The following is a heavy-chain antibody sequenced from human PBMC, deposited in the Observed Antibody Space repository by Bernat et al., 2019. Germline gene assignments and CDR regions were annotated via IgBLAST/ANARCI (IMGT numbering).Heavy chain of an antibody. CDR1: GFTFSNNA. CDR2: ISGSGGGT. CDR3: AKAGATVVTPGFY. J-gene: IGHJ4*02. Sequence: EVQLLESGGGLVQPGGSLRLSCAASGFTFSNNAISWVRQAPGKGLEWVSAISGSGGGTYYAESVKGRFTISRDSSKNTLYLQMSSLRAEDTAIYYCAKAGATVVTPGFYWGQGTLVTVSS. D-gene: IGHD4-23*01. V-gene: IGHV3-23*01.